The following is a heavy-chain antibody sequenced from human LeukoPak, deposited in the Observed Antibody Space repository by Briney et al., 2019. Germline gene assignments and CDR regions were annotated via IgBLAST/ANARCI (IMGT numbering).Heavy chain of an antibody. D-gene: IGHD3-3*01. CDR1: GFTFSNYA. CDR3: AKDLWSGYYPNC. Sequence: PGGSLRLSCAASGFTFSNYAMSWVRQAPGKGLEWVSGSGSGGSTYYPDSVTGRFTISRDNSRNTVYLQMNSLRADDTAVYYCAKDLWSGYYPNCWGRGTLVTVSS. J-gene: IGHJ4*02. V-gene: IGHV3-23*01. CDR2: SGSGGST.